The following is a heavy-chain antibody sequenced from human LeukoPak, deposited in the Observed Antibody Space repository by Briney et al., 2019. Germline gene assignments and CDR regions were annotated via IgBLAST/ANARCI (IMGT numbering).Heavy chain of an antibody. Sequence: TPSETLSLTCSVSGGSIKNYYWGWIRQPPGKGLEWMGTIHYTGGSYYNPSLRSRVTQSVDTSKNQFALKLSSVTAADTAVYYCARSDYSYDSSGYYYYFDHWGQGTLVAVSS. CDR3: ARSDYSYDSSGYYYYFDH. CDR1: GGSIKNYY. V-gene: IGHV4-39*01. D-gene: IGHD3-22*01. J-gene: IGHJ4*02. CDR2: IHYTGGS.